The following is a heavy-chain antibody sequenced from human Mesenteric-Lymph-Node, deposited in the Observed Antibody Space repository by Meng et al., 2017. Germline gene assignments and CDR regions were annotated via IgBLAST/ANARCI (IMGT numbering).Heavy chain of an antibody. CDR2: IKQDGSEK. Sequence: GESLKISCAASGFTFSSYWMSWVRQAPGKGLEWVANIKQDGSEKYYVDSVKGRFTISRDNAKNSLYLQMNSLRAEDTAVYYCARVTRDFDVLTGLAEYYFDYWGQGMPVTVSS. CDR3: ARVTRDFDVLTGLAEYYFDY. J-gene: IGHJ4*02. CDR1: GFTFSSYW. V-gene: IGHV3-7*01. D-gene: IGHD3-9*01.